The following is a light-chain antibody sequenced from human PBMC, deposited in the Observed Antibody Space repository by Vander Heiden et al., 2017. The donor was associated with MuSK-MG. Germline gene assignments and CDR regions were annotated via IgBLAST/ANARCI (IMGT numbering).Light chain of an antibody. CDR2: SDN. CDR1: SSNIGSHT. V-gene: IGLV1-44*01. Sequence: QSVLTQPPSASGTPGQRVTISCSGSSSNIGSHTVNWYQQFPGTAPTLLIYSDNQRPSGVPCRFSGSKSGTSASLAIGGLQSDDEADYYCAAWDGSLNGYVFGTGTKVTVL. CDR3: AAWDGSLNGYV. J-gene: IGLJ1*01.